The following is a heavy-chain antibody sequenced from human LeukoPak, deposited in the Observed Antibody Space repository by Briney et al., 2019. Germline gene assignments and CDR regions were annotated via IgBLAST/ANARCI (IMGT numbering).Heavy chain of an antibody. D-gene: IGHD4-17*01. CDR3: TTGFRLYGY. Sequence: KPGGSLRLSCATSRFLFTNAWMSWVRQTPGKRLEWVGRIKSKSDVGTTDYAATVKGRFTISRDDSQRTLYLQMNSLKSEDTAVYYCTTGFRLYGYWGQGNLVTVSS. V-gene: IGHV3-15*01. CDR1: RFLFTNAW. CDR2: IKSKSDVGTT. J-gene: IGHJ4*02.